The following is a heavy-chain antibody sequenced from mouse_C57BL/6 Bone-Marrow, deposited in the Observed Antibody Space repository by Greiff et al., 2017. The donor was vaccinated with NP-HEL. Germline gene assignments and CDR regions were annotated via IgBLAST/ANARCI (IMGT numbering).Heavy chain of an antibody. CDR1: GFTFSDYG. CDR3: AGGRRALDY. CDR2: ISSGSSTI. Sequence: EVKLMESGGGLVKPGGSLKLSCAASGFTFSDYGMHWVRQAPEKGLEWVAYISSGSSTIYYADTVKGRFTISRDNAKNTLFLQMTSLRSEDTAMYYCAGGRRALDYWGQGTTLTVSS. J-gene: IGHJ2*01. V-gene: IGHV5-17*01.